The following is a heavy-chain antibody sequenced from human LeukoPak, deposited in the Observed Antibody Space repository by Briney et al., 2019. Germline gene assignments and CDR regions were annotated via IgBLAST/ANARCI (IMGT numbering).Heavy chain of an antibody. CDR3: ARHGVELEPLDY. D-gene: IGHD1-1*01. Sequence: SETLPLTCTVSGGSISSSSSYYWGWIRQPPGKGLEWIGSIYFTGSTYYNSSLKSRVTISVETSKNQFSLQLTSVTAADTAVYYCARHGVELEPLDYWGQGTLVTVSS. CDR2: IYFTGST. CDR1: GGSISSSSSYY. V-gene: IGHV4-39*01. J-gene: IGHJ4*02.